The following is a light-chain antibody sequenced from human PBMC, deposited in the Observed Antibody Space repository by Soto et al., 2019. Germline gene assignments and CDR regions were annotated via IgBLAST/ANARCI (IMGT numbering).Light chain of an antibody. CDR2: CND. V-gene: IGLV1-47*02. CDR3: SSYTSSSTLGGNWV. CDR1: SSNIGTNY. J-gene: IGLJ3*02. Sequence: QSVLTQPPSASGTPGQRVTISCSGSSSNIGTNYVYWYKQLPGTAPKLLIYCNDQRPSGVPDRLSGSKSGTSASLAISGLRSEDEADYYCSSYTSSSTLGGNWVFGGGTKLTVL.